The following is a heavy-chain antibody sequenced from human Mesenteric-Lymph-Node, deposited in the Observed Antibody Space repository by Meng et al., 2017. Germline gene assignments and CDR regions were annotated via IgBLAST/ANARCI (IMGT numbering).Heavy chain of an antibody. J-gene: IGHJ3*02. Sequence: GGSLRLSCAASGFTFSSYSMNWVRQAPGKGLEWVSSISSSSSYIYYADSVKGRFTISRDNAKNSLYLQMNSLRAEDTAVYYCATGSYYYDSSGYYPRGAFDIWGQGTMVTVSS. CDR2: ISSSSSYI. V-gene: IGHV3-21*04. CDR1: GFTFSSYS. D-gene: IGHD3-22*01. CDR3: ATGSYYYDSSGYYPRGAFDI.